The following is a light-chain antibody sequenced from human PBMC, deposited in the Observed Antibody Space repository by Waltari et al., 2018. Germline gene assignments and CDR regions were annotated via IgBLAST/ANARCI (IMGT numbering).Light chain of an antibody. CDR2: DFS. J-gene: IGLJ1*01. CDR1: NSDVGGYNF. CDR3: NSYSTSSTFV. V-gene: IGLV2-14*01. Sequence: QSALTQPASVSGSPGQSITISCTGSNSDVGGYNFVSWYPQHPGKAPKLMIYDFSNRPSGVSNRFSGSKSGTAASLTISGLQPEDAADYYCNSYSTSSTFVFGTGTRVTVL.